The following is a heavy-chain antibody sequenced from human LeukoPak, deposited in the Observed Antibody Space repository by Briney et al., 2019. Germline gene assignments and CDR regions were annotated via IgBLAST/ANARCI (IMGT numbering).Heavy chain of an antibody. D-gene: IGHD6-19*01. V-gene: IGHV3-23*01. CDR1: GFTFSSYA. CDR3: ARDPMDSSGPAPGWYFDL. Sequence: GGSLRLSCAASGFTFSSYAMSWVRQAPGKGLEWVSAISGSGGSTYYADSVKGRFTISRDNSKNTLYLQMNSLRAEDTAVYYCARDPMDSSGPAPGWYFDLWGRGTLVTVSS. CDR2: ISGSGGST. J-gene: IGHJ2*01.